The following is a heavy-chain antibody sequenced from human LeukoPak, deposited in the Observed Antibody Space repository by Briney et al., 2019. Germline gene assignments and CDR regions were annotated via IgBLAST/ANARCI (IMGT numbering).Heavy chain of an antibody. CDR1: GGPFSGYF. D-gene: IGHD3-10*01. Sequence: SETLSLTCAVSGGPFSGYFWSWIRQSPGKGLEWIGEIHNSGITNSNPSLSSRVTISEDTSKNHFYLNLSSVTAADTAVYDCARRYYYNMGSFPFDFWGQGTLVTVSS. CDR3: ARRYYYNMGSFPFDF. CDR2: IHNSGIT. J-gene: IGHJ4*02. V-gene: IGHV4-34*01.